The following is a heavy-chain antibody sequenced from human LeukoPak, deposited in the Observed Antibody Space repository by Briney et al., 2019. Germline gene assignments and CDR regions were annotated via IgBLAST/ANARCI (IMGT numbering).Heavy chain of an antibody. D-gene: IGHD2-2*01. Sequence: ASVKVSCKASGGTFSSYAISWVRQAPGQGLEWMGWINTNTGNPTYAQGFTGRFVFSSDTSVSTAYLQISSLKAEDTAVYYCARDGGIVVVPAAIFDYWGQGTLVTVSS. CDR2: INTNTGNP. V-gene: IGHV7-4-1*02. J-gene: IGHJ4*02. CDR3: ARDGGIVVVPAAIFDY. CDR1: GGTFSSYA.